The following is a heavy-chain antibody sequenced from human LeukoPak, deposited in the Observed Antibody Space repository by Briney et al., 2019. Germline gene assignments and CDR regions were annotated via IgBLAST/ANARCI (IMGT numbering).Heavy chain of an antibody. CDR3: ARDRPYYDILTGYSHDAFDI. CDR2: IHYSGST. CDR1: GGSISSGDYY. J-gene: IGHJ3*02. V-gene: IGHV4-30-4*08. Sequence: SETLSLTCTVSGGSISSGDYYWSWIRQPPGQGLEWIGYIHYSGSTYYNPSLNSRVTTSVDTSKNQFSLKLSSVTAADTAVYYCARDRPYYDILTGYSHDAFDIWGQGTMVTVSS. D-gene: IGHD3-9*01.